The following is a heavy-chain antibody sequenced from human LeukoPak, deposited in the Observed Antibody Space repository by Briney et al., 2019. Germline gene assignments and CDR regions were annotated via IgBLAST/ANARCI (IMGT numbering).Heavy chain of an antibody. Sequence: SETLSLTCTVSGGSISSSYYWGWIRQPPGKGLEWIGSIHYSGTTYYSPSFKSRVTKSVDTSKNQFSLRLSSVTAADTAVYYCARGVYYDSSGYYRFDYWGQGTLVTVSS. CDR2: IHYSGTT. J-gene: IGHJ4*02. D-gene: IGHD3-22*01. CDR3: ARGVYYDSSGYYRFDY. V-gene: IGHV4-39*01. CDR1: GGSISSSYY.